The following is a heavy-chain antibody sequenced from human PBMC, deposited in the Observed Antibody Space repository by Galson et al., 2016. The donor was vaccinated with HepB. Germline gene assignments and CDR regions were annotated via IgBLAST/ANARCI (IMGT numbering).Heavy chain of an antibody. V-gene: IGHV5-51*01. Sequence: QSGAEVKKPGESLKISCKGSGYRFTSYWIAWVRQTPGKGLEWMGIINPGDSHDTRYSPSFQGQVTISADKSISTAYLRWGSLKASDTAIYYCARQEGHRTYNGGGFDYYYYAMDVWGRGTAVTVSS. CDR1: GYRFTSYW. J-gene: IGHJ6*04. D-gene: IGHD1-1*01. CDR2: INPGDSHDT. CDR3: ARQEGHRTYNGGGFDYYYYAMDV.